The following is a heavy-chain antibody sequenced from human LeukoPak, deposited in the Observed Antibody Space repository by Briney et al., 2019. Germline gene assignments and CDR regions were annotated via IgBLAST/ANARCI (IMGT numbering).Heavy chain of an antibody. CDR2: IYYSGST. CDR1: GGSMSSSSYY. V-gene: IGHV4-39*07. CDR3: ARGHTTNYGDYDDY. D-gene: IGHD4-17*01. Sequence: PSETLSLTCTVSGGSMSSSSYYWGWIRQPPGKVLEWIGSIYYSGSTYYNPSLKSRVTISVDTSKNQLSLSLSSVTAADTAVYYCARGHTTNYGDYDDYWGQGTLVTVSS. J-gene: IGHJ4*02.